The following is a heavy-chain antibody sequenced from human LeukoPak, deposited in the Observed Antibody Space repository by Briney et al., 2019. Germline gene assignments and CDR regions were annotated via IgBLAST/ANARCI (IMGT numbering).Heavy chain of an antibody. CDR1: GYTFTSYY. CDR3: AGDQIVAPYYYYYGMDV. Sequence: ASVKVSCKASGYTFTSYYMHWVRQAPGQGLEWMGIINPSGGSTSYAQKFQGRVTMTRDTSTSTVYMELSSLRSEDTAVYYCAGDQIVAPYYYYYGMDVWGQGTTVTVSS. J-gene: IGHJ6*02. CDR2: INPSGGST. D-gene: IGHD5-12*01. V-gene: IGHV1-46*01.